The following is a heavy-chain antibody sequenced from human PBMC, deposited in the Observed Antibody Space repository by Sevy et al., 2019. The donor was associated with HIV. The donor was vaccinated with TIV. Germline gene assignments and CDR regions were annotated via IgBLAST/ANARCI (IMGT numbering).Heavy chain of an antibody. CDR3: ARVYCGGDCYSSYYYYGMDV. J-gene: IGHJ6*02. D-gene: IGHD2-21*02. V-gene: IGHV3-48*02. CDR1: GFTFSSYS. CDR2: ISSSSSTI. Sequence: GGSLRLSCAASGFTFSSYSMNWVRQAPGKGLEWVSYISSSSSTIYYADSVKGRFTISRDNAKNSLYLQMNSLRDEGTAVYYCARVYCGGDCYSSYYYYGMDVWGQGTTVTVSS.